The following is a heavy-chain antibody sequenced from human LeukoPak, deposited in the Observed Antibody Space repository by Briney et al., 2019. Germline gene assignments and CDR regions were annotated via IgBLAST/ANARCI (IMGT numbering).Heavy chain of an antibody. J-gene: IGHJ6*02. CDR2: ISYDGSNK. D-gene: IGHD5-18*01. V-gene: IGHV3-30-3*01. CDR1: GFTFSSYA. Sequence: PGRSLRLSCAASGFTFSSYAMHWVRQAPGKGLEWVAVISYDGSNKYYADSVKGRFTISRDNSKNTLYLQMNSLRAEDTAVYYCASNTAMVSYYYYGMDVWGQGTTVTVSS. CDR3: ASNTAMVSYYYYGMDV.